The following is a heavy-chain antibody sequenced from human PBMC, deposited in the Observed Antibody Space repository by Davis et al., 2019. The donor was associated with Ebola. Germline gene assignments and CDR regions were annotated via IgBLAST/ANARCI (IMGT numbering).Heavy chain of an antibody. CDR1: GFTFSDYY. D-gene: IGHD3-16*02. J-gene: IGHJ6*02. CDR3: ARDGLITFGGVIVSLHGMDV. V-gene: IGHV3-11*01. Sequence: GGSLSLSCAASGFTFSDYYMSWIRQAPGKGLEWVSYISSSGSTIYYADSMKGRFTISRDNAKNSLYLQMNSLRAEDTAVYYCARDGLITFGGVIVSLHGMDVWGQGTTVTVSS. CDR2: ISSSGSTI.